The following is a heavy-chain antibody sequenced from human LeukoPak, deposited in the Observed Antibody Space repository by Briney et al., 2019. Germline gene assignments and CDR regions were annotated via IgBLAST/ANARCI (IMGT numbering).Heavy chain of an antibody. D-gene: IGHD6-13*01. CDR1: GGSFSGYY. CDR3: ARGQQLDWAFDI. V-gene: IGHV4-34*01. J-gene: IGHJ3*02. Sequence: SETLSLTCAVYGGSFSGYYWTLIRQPPGKGLEWIGEINHSGSTNYNPSLKSRVTISVDTSKNQFSLKLSSVTAADTAVYYCARGQQLDWAFDIWGQGTMVTVSS. CDR2: INHSGST.